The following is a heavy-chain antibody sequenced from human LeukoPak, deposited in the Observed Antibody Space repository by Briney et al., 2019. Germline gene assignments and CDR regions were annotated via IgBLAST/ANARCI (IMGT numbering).Heavy chain of an antibody. CDR1: GGTFSSYA. V-gene: IGHV1-69*13. J-gene: IGHJ6*02. D-gene: IGHD2-15*01. CDR3: ARNIVVVVAATLYYYGMDV. Sequence: SVKVSCKASGGTFSSYAISWVRQAPGQGLEWMGGIIPIFGTANYAQKFQGRVTITADESTSTAYMELSSLRSEDTAVYYCARNIVVVVAATLYYYGMDVWGQGTTVTVSS. CDR2: IIPIFGTA.